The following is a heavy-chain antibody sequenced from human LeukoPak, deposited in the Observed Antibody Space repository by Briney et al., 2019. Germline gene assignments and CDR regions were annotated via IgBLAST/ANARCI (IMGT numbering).Heavy chain of an antibody. D-gene: IGHD5-12*01. CDR2: VYDKDIS. J-gene: IGHJ3*02. V-gene: IGHV4-59*01. CDR3: ARGLVLATDDAFDI. CDR1: GASIRSYF. Sequence: SETLSLTCSVSGASIRSYFWSWIRQSPGKGLEWIGYVYDKDISNFNPSLESRVTILVDRSKSQFSLKLRSVTAADTAVYYCARGLVLATDDAFDIWGPGTMVTVSS.